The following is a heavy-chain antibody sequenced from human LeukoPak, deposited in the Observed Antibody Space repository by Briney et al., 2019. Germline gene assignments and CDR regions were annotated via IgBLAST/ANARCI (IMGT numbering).Heavy chain of an antibody. V-gene: IGHV1-69*06. J-gene: IGHJ5*02. Sequence: SVKVSCKASGYTFTSYAISWVRQAPGQGLEWMGGIIPIFGTANYAQKFQGRVTITADKSTSTDYMELSSLRSEDTAVYYCARGRPTTSIAAAGVNWFDPWGQGTLVTVSS. D-gene: IGHD6-13*01. CDR2: IIPIFGTA. CDR3: ARGRPTTSIAAAGVNWFDP. CDR1: GYTFTSYA.